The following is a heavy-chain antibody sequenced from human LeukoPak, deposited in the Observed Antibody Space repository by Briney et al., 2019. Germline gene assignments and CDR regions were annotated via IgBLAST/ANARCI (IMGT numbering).Heavy chain of an antibody. Sequence: PGGSLRLSCAASGFTFSNAWMSWVRHAPGKGLEWVGRIKSKTDGGTTDYAAPVKGRLTISRDDSKNTLYLQMNSLKTEDTAVYYCTTTNVVATISPDYWGQGTLVTVSS. CDR3: TTTNVVATISPDY. V-gene: IGHV3-15*01. CDR1: GFTFSNAW. CDR2: IKSKTDGGTT. J-gene: IGHJ4*02. D-gene: IGHD5-12*01.